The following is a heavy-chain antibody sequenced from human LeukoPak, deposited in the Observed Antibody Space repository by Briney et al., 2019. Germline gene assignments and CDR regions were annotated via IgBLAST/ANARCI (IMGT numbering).Heavy chain of an antibody. CDR3: AKDMAPYYYDSSGYLYYGMDV. V-gene: IGHV3-9*01. CDR2: ISWNSGSI. Sequence: GGSLRLSCAASGFTFDDYAMHWVRQAPGKGLEWVSGISWNSGSIGYADSVKGRFTISRDNAKNSLYLQMNSLRAEDTALYYCAKDMAPYYYDSSGYLYYGMDVWGQGTTVTVSS. D-gene: IGHD3-22*01. CDR1: GFTFDDYA. J-gene: IGHJ6*02.